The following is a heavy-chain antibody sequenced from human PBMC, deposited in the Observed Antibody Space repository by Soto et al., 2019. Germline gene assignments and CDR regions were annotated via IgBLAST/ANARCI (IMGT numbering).Heavy chain of an antibody. CDR2: ISYDGSNK. V-gene: IGHV3-30*18. J-gene: IGHJ4*02. CDR3: AKDHTRYCSGGSCYWGRLDY. D-gene: IGHD2-15*01. Sequence: GGSLRLSCAASGFTLSSYGMHWVRQAPGKGLEWVAVISYDGSNKYYADSVKGRFTISRDNSKNTLYLQMNSLRAEDTAVYYCAKDHTRYCSGGSCYWGRLDYWGQGTLVTVSS. CDR1: GFTLSSYG.